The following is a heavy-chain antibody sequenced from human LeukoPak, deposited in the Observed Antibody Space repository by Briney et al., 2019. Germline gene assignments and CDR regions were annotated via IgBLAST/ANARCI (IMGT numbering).Heavy chain of an antibody. V-gene: IGHV4-4*07. D-gene: IGHD7-27*01. Sequence: SETLSLTCTVSGGSISSYYWSWIRQPAGKGLEWIGRIYTSGSTNYNPSLKSRVTISVDTSKNQFSLKLSSVTAADTAVYYCARVTSLNGDHWGYFDYWGQGTLVTVSS. J-gene: IGHJ4*02. CDR3: ARVTSLNGDHWGYFDY. CDR1: GGSISSYY. CDR2: IYTSGST.